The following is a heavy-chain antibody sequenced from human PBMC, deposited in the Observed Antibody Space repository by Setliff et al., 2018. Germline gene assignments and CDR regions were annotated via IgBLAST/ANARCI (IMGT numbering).Heavy chain of an antibody. CDR1: GYTFIGHY. CDR2: INPNNGET. Sequence: ASVKVSCKASGYTFIGHYMHWVRQAPGEGLEWMGWINPNNGETKSAQKFQGRVTLARDTSLKTHYMELSNLTSDDTAICYCARDFIWGGLTGPDYWGQGTLVTVSS. CDR3: ARDFIWGGLTGPDY. J-gene: IGHJ4*02. D-gene: IGHD3-9*01. V-gene: IGHV1-2*02.